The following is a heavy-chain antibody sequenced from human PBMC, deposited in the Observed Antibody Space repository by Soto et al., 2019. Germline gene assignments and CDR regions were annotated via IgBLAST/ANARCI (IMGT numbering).Heavy chain of an antibody. CDR2: INGAGGHT. Sequence: EVQLLQSGGGLVQPGGSLRLSCVGSGFKFSNFAMRWIRQAPGKGLEWVSGINGAGGHTDYADSVKGRFTISRDNSKNTLYLQMSSRRVEDTAVYYCAKAHLVYSSTWFFFDCWGQGALVTVSS. J-gene: IGHJ4*02. CDR3: AKAHLVYSSTWFFFDC. D-gene: IGHD2-2*01. V-gene: IGHV3-23*01. CDR1: GFKFSNFA.